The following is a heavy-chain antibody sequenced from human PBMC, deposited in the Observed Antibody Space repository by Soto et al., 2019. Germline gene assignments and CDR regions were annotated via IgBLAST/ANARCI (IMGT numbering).Heavy chain of an antibody. Sequence: ASVKVSCKGSGGSFISYSFTWVRQAPGQGLEWMGRIIPIQGKANYALKFQDRVTITADRSTRTAYMELRSLRPEDTAVYYCAKSLLFVDHAYMDVWGKGTTVTVSS. CDR3: AKSLLFVDHAYMDV. CDR1: GGSFISYS. J-gene: IGHJ6*03. D-gene: IGHD2-21*01. V-gene: IGHV1-69*02. CDR2: IIPIQGKA.